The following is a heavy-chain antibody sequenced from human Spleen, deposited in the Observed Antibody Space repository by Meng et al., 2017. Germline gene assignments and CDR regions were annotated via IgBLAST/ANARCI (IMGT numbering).Heavy chain of an antibody. Sequence: SVKVSCKAPGGIFSNSVVGWVRQAPGQGLEWMGGIIPIFGTANYAQKFQGRVTITTDESTSTAYMELSSLRSEDTAVYYCALRTLMTTVVNYYYYYGMDVWGQGTTVTVSS. V-gene: IGHV1-69*05. D-gene: IGHD4-23*01. J-gene: IGHJ6*02. CDR2: IIPIFGTA. CDR3: ALRTLMTTVVNYYYYYGMDV. CDR1: GGIFSNSV.